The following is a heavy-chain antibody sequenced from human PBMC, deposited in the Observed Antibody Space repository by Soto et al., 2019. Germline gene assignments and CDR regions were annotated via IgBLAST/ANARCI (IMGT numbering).Heavy chain of an antibody. CDR2: INHSGST. D-gene: IGHD3-10*01. Sequence: SETLSLTCAVYGGSFSGYYWSWIRQPPGKGLEWIGEINHSGSTNYNPSLKSRVTISVGTSKNQFSLKLSSVTAADTAVYYCARAAATMTYYYGSGSYYGHWGQGTLVTVSS. V-gene: IGHV4-34*01. CDR3: ARAAATMTYYYGSGSYYGH. J-gene: IGHJ4*02. CDR1: GGSFSGYY.